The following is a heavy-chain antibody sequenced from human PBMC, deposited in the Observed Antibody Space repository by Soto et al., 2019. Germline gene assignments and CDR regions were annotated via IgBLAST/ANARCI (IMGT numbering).Heavy chain of an antibody. V-gene: IGHV4-59*02. CDR3: ARGGPSSLPFDF. CDR1: GASVSTYY. J-gene: IGHJ4*02. CDR2: ISYSGST. Sequence: SETLSLTCTVSGASVSTYYWSWIRQPPGRGLEWIGYISYSGSTNYNPSLTSRVTISMDTSRDQFSLNLASVTAADTAIYYCARGGPSSLPFDFWGQGTLVTVSS.